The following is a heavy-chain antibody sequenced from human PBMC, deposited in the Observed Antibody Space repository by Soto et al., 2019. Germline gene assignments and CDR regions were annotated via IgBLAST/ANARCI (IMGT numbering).Heavy chain of an antibody. CDR2: IIPILGIA. CDR1: GGTFSSYT. D-gene: IGHD3-22*01. Sequence: QVQLVQSGAEVKKPGSSVKVSCKASGGTFSSYTISWVRQAPGQGLEWMGRIIPILGIANYAQKFQGRVTITADKSTSTAYMELSSLRSEDTAVYYCAREHTQDSSGSTNYWGQGTLVTVSS. CDR3: AREHTQDSSGSTNY. J-gene: IGHJ4*02. V-gene: IGHV1-69*08.